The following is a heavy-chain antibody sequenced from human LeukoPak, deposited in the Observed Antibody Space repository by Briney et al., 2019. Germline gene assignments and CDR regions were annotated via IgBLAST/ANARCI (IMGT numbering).Heavy chain of an antibody. J-gene: IGHJ4*02. V-gene: IGHV3-7*03. CDR2: IKQEGSEK. D-gene: IGHD1-26*01. Sequence: GGSLRLSCTTSGCTFSSYWMNWVRQAPGKGLEWVANIKQEGSEKYYVDSVKGRFTISRDNAKNSLSLQMNSLRAEDTAVYYCVRAQGRASAFDYWGQGTLVTVSS. CDR1: GCTFSSYW. CDR3: VRAQGRASAFDY.